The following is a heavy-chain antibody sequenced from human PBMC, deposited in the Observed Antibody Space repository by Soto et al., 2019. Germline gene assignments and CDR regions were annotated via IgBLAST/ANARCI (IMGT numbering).Heavy chain of an antibody. CDR3: AKDNGGVGTVTTNFDY. V-gene: IGHV3-9*01. J-gene: IGHJ4*02. D-gene: IGHD5-12*01. CDR1: GFTFDDYA. CDR2: INWTNDRI. Sequence: EVQLVESGGGLVQPGRSLRLSCAASGFTFDDYAMHWVRQAPGKGLEWVSGINWTNDRIAQADSVKGRFTISRDNAKNTLYLQMNSLRPEDTALYYCAKDNGGVGTVTTNFDYWGQGTLVTVSS.